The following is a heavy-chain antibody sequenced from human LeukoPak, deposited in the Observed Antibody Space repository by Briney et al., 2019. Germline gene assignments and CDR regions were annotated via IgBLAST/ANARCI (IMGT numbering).Heavy chain of an antibody. J-gene: IGHJ1*01. D-gene: IGHD4-23*01. CDR2: IYYRGNT. CDR3: ARHGDGGPAEYSRH. CDR1: GGSISSGIYY. V-gene: IGHV4-39*01. Sequence: PSETLSLTCTVSGGSISSGIYYWAWIRQPPGKGLEWIGSIYYRGNTYYNPSLKSRVTLSVDTSKNQFSLNLSSVTAADTAVYYCARHGDGGPAEYSRHWGQGTLVTVSS.